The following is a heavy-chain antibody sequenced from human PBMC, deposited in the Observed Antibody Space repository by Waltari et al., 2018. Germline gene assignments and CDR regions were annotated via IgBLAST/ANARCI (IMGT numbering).Heavy chain of an antibody. V-gene: IGHV3-30*01. CDR1: GISFSSDA. Sequence: QVQLVASGGGVVQPGKSLTLSGEFSGISFSSDAMHWVRQAPGKGLEWVAVISFDGNNIYFADSVKGRFTINRDNSKNTLSLQMNSLTPEDTAIYYCARDGHSYFYGSWSDYWGQGTLVTVSS. D-gene: IGHD3-10*01. J-gene: IGHJ4*02. CDR2: ISFDGNNI. CDR3: ARDGHSYFYGSWSDY.